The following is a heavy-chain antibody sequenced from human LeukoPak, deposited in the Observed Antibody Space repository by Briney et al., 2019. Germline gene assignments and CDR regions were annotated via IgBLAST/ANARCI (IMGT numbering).Heavy chain of an antibody. D-gene: IGHD1-26*01. CDR3: TTEDYSGSYFSFDY. J-gene: IGHJ4*02. V-gene: IGHV3-15*01. CDR1: GFTFNKAW. CDR2: IKSETGGGTK. Sequence: SGGSLRLSFEASGFTFNKAWMSWVRQAPGKGLEWVGRIKSETGGGTKDYAAPVKGRFRISRDDSKNTLYLQMNSLKTEDTAVYYCTTEDYSGSYFSFDYWGQGTLVTVSS.